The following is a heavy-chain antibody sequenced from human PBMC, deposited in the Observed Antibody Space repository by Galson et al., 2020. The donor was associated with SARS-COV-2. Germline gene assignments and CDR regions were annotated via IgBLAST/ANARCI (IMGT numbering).Heavy chain of an antibody. D-gene: IGHD3-22*01. CDR3: ASPYYYDGSRYHHFFDY. V-gene: IGHV3-30*04. J-gene: IGHJ4*02. CDR2: ISYRGSPT. Sequence: GGSLRLSCAASGFTFSNYALHWVRQAPGKGLEWVAVISYRGSPTYYTDSVKGRFTISRDNSKNTMYLQMNSLRAEDTAVYYCASPYYYDGSRYHHFFDYWGQGTLVTVSS. CDR1: GFTFSNYA.